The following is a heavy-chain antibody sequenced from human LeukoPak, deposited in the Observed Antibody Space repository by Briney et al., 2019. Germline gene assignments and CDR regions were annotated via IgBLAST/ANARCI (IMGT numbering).Heavy chain of an antibody. CDR2: IYYSGST. Sequence: SETLSLTCTVSGGSISSYYWSWIRQPPGKGLEWIGYIYYSGSTNYNPSLKSRVTISVDTSKNQFSLKLSSVTAADTAVFYCARGGGIAAAGLNYWGQGTLVTVSS. CDR1: GGSISSYY. J-gene: IGHJ4*02. V-gene: IGHV4-59*12. CDR3: ARGGGIAAAGLNY. D-gene: IGHD6-13*01.